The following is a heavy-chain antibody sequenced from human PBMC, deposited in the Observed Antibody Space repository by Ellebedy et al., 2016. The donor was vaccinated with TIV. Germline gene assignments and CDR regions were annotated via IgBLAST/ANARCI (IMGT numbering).Heavy chain of an antibody. CDR3: ARSEAKGTVDY. V-gene: IGHV3-7*01. CDR2: INHDGSEK. J-gene: IGHJ4*02. Sequence: PGGSLRLSCAASGFTFSIYWMSWVRQASGRGLEWVANINHDGSEKYYVDSVTGRFTISRDNAQNSLSLQMNSLRADDTAVYYCARSEAKGTVDYWGQGTLVTVS. D-gene: IGHD1-1*01. CDR1: GFTFSIYW.